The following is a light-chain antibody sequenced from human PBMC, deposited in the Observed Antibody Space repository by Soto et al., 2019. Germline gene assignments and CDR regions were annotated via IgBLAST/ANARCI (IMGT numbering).Light chain of an antibody. CDR3: QQLNSYPIT. CDR1: QGLSSY. CDR2: STS. Sequence: DIQLTQSPSFLSASVGDRVTITCRASQGLSSYLAWYQQKPGMAPKLLIYSTSTLQSGVPARFSGSASGTEFTLTISSLRPEDFATYYCQQLNSYPITFGPGTKVDI. V-gene: IGKV1-9*01. J-gene: IGKJ3*01.